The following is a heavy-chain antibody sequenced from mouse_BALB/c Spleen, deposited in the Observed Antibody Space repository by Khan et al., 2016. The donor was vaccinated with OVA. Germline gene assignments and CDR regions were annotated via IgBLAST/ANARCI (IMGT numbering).Heavy chain of an antibody. CDR3: MIYAMDY. V-gene: IGHV11-2*02. Sequence: EVQLLETGGGLVQFGGSRGLSCEGSGFTFSGFWMSWVRQTPGKTLEWIGDINSDGSVINYAPSIKDRFTIFRDNDKSNLYLQMSTVRSEDAATFFCMIYAMDYWGQGTSVTVSS. CDR1: GFTFSGFW. CDR2: INSDGSVI. J-gene: IGHJ4*01.